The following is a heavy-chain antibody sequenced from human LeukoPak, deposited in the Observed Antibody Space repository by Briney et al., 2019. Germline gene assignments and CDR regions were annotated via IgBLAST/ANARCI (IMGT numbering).Heavy chain of an antibody. D-gene: IGHD6-13*01. CDR1: GGSFSGYY. J-gene: IGHJ4*02. CDR2: INHSGST. Sequence: PSETLSLTCAVYGGSFSGYYWSWIRQPPGKGLEWIGEINHSGSTNYNPSLKSRVTISVDTSKNQFSLKLSSVTAADTAVYYCARFTRQLVLGYFDYWGQGTLVTVSS. V-gene: IGHV4-34*01. CDR3: ARFTRQLVLGYFDY.